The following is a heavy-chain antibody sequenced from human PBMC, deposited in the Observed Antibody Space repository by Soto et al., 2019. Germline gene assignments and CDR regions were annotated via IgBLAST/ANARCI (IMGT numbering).Heavy chain of an antibody. CDR3: ARDSYDSSGYYSRFDY. D-gene: IGHD3-22*01. CDR2: ISSSSSTI. Sequence: EVQLVESGGGLVQPGGSLRLSCAASGFTFSSYSMNWVRQAPGKGLEWVSYISSSSSTIYYADSVKGRFTISRDNAKNSLYLQMNSLRAEDTAVYYCARDSYDSSGYYSRFDYWGQGTLVTVSS. V-gene: IGHV3-48*01. CDR1: GFTFSSYS. J-gene: IGHJ4*02.